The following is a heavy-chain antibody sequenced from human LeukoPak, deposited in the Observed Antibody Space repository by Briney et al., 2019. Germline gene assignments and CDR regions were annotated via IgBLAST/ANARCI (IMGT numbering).Heavy chain of an antibody. CDR1: GFTFSSYG. CDR2: ISYDGTIK. D-gene: IGHD1-14*01. Sequence: TGGSLRLSCAASGFTFSSYGMHWVRLAPGKGLEWVAVISYDGTIKYYADSVQGRFTISRDNSKNTLFLQMNSLRAEDTAVYFCAREFRKPSTGDWGQGTLVTVSS. CDR3: AREFRKPSTGD. V-gene: IGHV3-30*03. J-gene: IGHJ4*02.